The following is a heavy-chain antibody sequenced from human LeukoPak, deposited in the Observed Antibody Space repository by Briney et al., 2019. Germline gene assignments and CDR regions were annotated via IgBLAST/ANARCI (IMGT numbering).Heavy chain of an antibody. CDR1: GFTFSDYY. CDR3: AELGITMIGGV. J-gene: IGHJ6*04. Sequence: GSLXXXCAASGFTFSDYYMSWIRQAPGKGLEWVSYISSSGSTIYYADSVKGRFTISRDNAKNSLYLQMNSLRAEDTAVYYXAELGITMIGGVWGKGTTVTISS. CDR2: ISSSGSTI. D-gene: IGHD3-10*02. V-gene: IGHV3-11*04.